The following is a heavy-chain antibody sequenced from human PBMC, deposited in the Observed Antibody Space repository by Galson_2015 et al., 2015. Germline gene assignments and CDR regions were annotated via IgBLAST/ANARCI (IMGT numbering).Heavy chain of an antibody. J-gene: IGHJ4*02. D-gene: IGHD2-2*01. CDR1: GFMFSSYS. Sequence: SLRLSCAASGFMFSSYSMNWVRQAPGKGLEWVAHISSSGSSIYYADSVMGRFTISRDNAKKSMYLQMNSLRDEDTAVYYCARDCGWPRSTSCYGDYWGQGTLVSVSS. CDR3: ARDCGWPRSTSCYGDY. CDR2: ISSSGSSI. V-gene: IGHV3-48*02.